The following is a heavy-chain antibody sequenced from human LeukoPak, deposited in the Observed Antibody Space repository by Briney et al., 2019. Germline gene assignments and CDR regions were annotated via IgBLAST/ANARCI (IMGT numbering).Heavy chain of an antibody. V-gene: IGHV4-34*01. CDR1: GGSFSGYY. CDR3: ARASRYYDILTGYEDYYYYYGMDV. D-gene: IGHD3-9*01. CDR2: INHSGST. J-gene: IGHJ6*02. Sequence: ESSETLSLTCAVYGGSFSGYYWSWIRQPPGKGLEWIGEINHSGSTNYNPSLKSRVTISVDTSKNQFSLKLSSVTAADTAVYYCARASRYYDILTGYEDYYYYYGMDVWGQGTTVTVSS.